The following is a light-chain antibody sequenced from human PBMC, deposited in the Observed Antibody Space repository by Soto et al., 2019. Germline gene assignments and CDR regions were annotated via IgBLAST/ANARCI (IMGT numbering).Light chain of an antibody. J-gene: IGKJ4*01. CDR1: QSLLHSNGYNY. CDR2: LGS. CDR3: MQALQTPLT. V-gene: IGKV2-28*01. Sequence: DVVMTQSPLSLPVTPGEPASISCRSSQSLLHSNGYNYLDWYLQKPGQSPQFLIYLGSNRASGVPDRFSGSGSGTDFTLRISRVEAEDVGVYYCMQALQTPLTFGGGTKLEIK.